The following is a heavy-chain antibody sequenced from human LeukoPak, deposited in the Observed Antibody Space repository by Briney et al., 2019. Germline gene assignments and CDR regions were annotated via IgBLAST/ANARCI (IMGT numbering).Heavy chain of an antibody. J-gene: IGHJ4*02. CDR3: ARDQGYYFDY. Sequence: ASVKVSCKASGYTFTSYGVSWVRQAPGQGLEWMGWIGTYNGNTNYAQKFQGRVNMTTDTSTSTAYMELRSLRSDDTAVYYCARDQGYYFDYWGQGTLVTVSS. CDR2: IGTYNGNT. CDR1: GYTFTSYG. V-gene: IGHV1-18*01.